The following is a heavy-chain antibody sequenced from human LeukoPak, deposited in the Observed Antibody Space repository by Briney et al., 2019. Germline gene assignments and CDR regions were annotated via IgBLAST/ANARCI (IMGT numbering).Heavy chain of an antibody. CDR3: ARLTKLYGGSNWY. D-gene: IGHD1-26*01. J-gene: IGHJ1*01. Sequence: GESLETLRKGSGYSFTSYWIAWVRQMPGKGLEWMGIIYPGDSDTRYSPSFPDQVTISADKSISTAYLQWSSLKASDTAMYYCARLTKLYGGSNWYWGQGTLATVSS. CDR2: IYPGDSDT. V-gene: IGHV5-51*01. CDR1: GYSFTSYW.